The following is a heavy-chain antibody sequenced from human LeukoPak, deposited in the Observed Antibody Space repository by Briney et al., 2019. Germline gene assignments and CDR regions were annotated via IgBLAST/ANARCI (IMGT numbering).Heavy chain of an antibody. V-gene: IGHV3-7*01. CDR1: GFTFTNFW. J-gene: IGHJ4*02. CDR3: ARRFCSHTNCYSLEKFDY. D-gene: IGHD2-21*02. Sequence: GGSLRLSCAASGFTFTNFWMSWVRQVPGKGLEWVANINQDGSEKYYVESVSGRFTISRDSATKSSYLQMDNLRAEDTALYYCARRFCSHTNCYSLEKFDYWGPGTLVTVST. CDR2: INQDGSEK.